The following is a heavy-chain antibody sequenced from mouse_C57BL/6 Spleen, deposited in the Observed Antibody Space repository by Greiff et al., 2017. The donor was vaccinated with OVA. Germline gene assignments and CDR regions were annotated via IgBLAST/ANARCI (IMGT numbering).Heavy chain of an antibody. Sequence: EVQVEASERGLVQPGSSMKLSCPASGFTFSDYYMAWVRQVPEKSLEWVANINYDGSSTYYLDSLKSRFIISRDNAKNILYLKMSSLKSEDTATYYCARYYSTAMDYRGQGTSVTVSA. V-gene: IGHV5-16*01. CDR2: INYDGSST. CDR3: ARYYSTAMDY. J-gene: IGHJ4*01. D-gene: IGHD2-5*01. CDR1: GFTFSDYY.